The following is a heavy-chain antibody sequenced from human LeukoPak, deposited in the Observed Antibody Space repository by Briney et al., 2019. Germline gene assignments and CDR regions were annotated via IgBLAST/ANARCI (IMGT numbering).Heavy chain of an antibody. J-gene: IGHJ6*03. D-gene: IGHD1-14*01. CDR2: IYYSGST. CDR1: GVSISSYY. V-gene: IGHV4-59*01. CDR3: TSGTLPYYYMDV. Sequence: PSETLSLTCTVSGVSISSYYWSWVRQPPGKGLEWIGYIYYSGSTNYNPSLKSRVTISVDTSKNQFSLKLSSVTAADTAVYYCTSGTLPYYYMDVWGKGTTVTISS.